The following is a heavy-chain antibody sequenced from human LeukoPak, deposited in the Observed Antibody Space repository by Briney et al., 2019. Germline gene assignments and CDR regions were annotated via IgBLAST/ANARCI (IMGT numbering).Heavy chain of an antibody. D-gene: IGHD6-19*01. Sequence: GGSLRLSCAASGFSVGTNYVSWVRQGPGKGLEWVSVVYGGGTTYYADSVKGRFAISRDNSMNTVHLQMDSLRDEDTAVCYCAKGTSVAGTIFGYWGQGTLVTVSS. CDR3: AKGTSVAGTIFGY. J-gene: IGHJ4*02. CDR2: VYGGGTT. V-gene: IGHV3-66*01. CDR1: GFSVGTNY.